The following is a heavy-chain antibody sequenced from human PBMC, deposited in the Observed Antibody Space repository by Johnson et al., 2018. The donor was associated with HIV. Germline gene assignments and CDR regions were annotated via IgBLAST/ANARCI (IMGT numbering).Heavy chain of an antibody. Sequence: VQLVESGGGLVQPGRSLRLSCTASGFTFGDYAMSWVRQAPGKGLEWVGFIRSKAYGGTTEYAASVKGRFIISRDDSKSIAYLQMNSLKTEDTAVYYCSRDWGTVTSGFGAFDIWGQGTMVTVSS. CDR1: GFTFGDYA. CDR2: IRSKAYGGTT. CDR3: SRDWGTVTSGFGAFDI. J-gene: IGHJ3*02. D-gene: IGHD4-17*01. V-gene: IGHV3-49*04.